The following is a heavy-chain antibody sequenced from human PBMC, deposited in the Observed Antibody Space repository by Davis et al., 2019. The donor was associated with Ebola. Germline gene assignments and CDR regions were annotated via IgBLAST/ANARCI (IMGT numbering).Heavy chain of an antibody. V-gene: IGHV3-30*18. CDR1: GFTFSSYG. CDR3: AKDAWASG. Sequence: GESLKISCAASGFTFSSYGMHWVRQAPGKGLEWVAVISYDGSNKYYADSVKGRFTISRDNSKNTLYLQMNSLRAEDTAVYYCAKDAWASGWGQGTLVTVSS. CDR2: ISYDGSNK. D-gene: IGHD3-3*01. J-gene: IGHJ4*02.